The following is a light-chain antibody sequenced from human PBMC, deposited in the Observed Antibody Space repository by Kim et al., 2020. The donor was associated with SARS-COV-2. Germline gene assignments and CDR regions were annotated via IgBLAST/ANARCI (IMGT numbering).Light chain of an antibody. V-gene: IGLV1-44*01. J-gene: IGLJ1*01. CDR2: DNN. CDR3: AAWDDSLNAYV. CDR1: TSNIGSNT. Sequence: QSVLTQPPSVSGTPGQSITISCSGSTSNIGSNTVNWYQQLPGTAPKFFIYDNNQRPSGVPDRVSGSKSGTSASLAISGLWSEDEADFYCAAWDDSLNAYVFGTGTKVTVL.